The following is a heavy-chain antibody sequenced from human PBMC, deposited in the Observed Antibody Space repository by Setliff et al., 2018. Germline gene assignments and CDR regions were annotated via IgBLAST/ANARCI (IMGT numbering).Heavy chain of an antibody. CDR1: GFTFNNTW. V-gene: IGHV3-15*01. CDR3: AKIRYYYDSSGYYYRFNDFYYYMDV. Sequence: GGSLRLSCAVSGFTFNNTWMNWVRQAPGKGLEWVGRFKSKTDGGTTDYAAPVKGRFTISRDNSKNTLYLQMNSLRAEDTDVYYCAKIRYYYDSSGYYYRFNDFYYYMDVWGKGTTVTVSS. CDR2: FKSKTDGGTT. J-gene: IGHJ6*03. D-gene: IGHD3-22*01.